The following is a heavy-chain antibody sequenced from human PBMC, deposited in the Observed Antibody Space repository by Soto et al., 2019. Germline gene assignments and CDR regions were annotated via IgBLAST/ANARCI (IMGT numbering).Heavy chain of an antibody. J-gene: IGHJ6*02. CDR1: GGSITSSY. V-gene: IGHV4-59*01. CDR3: ARAPLWFGVNYYYYGMDV. D-gene: IGHD3-10*01. CDR2: IYDTGISGYTPST. Sequence: SETLSLTCTVSGGSITSSYWSWIRRPPGKGLEWIAYIYDTGISGYTPSTSYNPSLKSRVTMSVDTSKSQFSLKLTSVTAADTAVYYCARAPLWFGVNYYYYGMDVWGQGTTVTVSS.